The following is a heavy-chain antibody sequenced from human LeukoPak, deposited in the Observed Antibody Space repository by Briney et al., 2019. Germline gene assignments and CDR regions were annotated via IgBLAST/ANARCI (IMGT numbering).Heavy chain of an antibody. J-gene: IGHJ4*02. CDR2: IYHSGST. CDR1: GGSISSSSYY. V-gene: IGHV4-39*07. Sequence: SGTLSLTCTVSGGSISSSSYYWGWIRQPPGKGLEWIGSIYHSGSTYYNPSLKSRVTISVDTSKNQFSLKLSSVTAADTAVYYCARAVSSSPTLFDYWGQGTLVTVSS. D-gene: IGHD6-13*01. CDR3: ARAVSSSPTLFDY.